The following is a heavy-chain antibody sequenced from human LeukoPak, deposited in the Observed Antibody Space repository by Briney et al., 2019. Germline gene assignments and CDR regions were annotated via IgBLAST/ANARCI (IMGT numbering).Heavy chain of an antibody. CDR1: GFTSSSYP. CDR2: ISYDGSNR. J-gene: IGHJ4*02. Sequence: GRSLRLSCAASGFTSSSYPMHWVRQAPGKGLEWVAVISYDGSNRYYIDSVKGRFTISRDNSKNTLYLQMNSLRAEDTAVYYCARDLSGNSYFDYWGQGTLVTVSS. CDR3: ARDLSGNSYFDY. V-gene: IGHV3-30-3*01. D-gene: IGHD4-23*01.